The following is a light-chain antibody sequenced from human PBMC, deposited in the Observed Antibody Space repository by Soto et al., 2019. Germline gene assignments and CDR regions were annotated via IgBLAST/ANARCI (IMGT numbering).Light chain of an antibody. CDR2: GAS. V-gene: IGKV3-20*01. CDR3: QQYGSSRT. Sequence: DILLTQSPGTLSMSPVERDTLSCRASQSVSRGYLAWYQQKPGQAPRLLIYGASSRATGIPDRFSGSGSGTDFTLTISRLEPEDFAVYYCQQYGSSRTFGQGTRLEIK. CDR1: QSVSRGY. J-gene: IGKJ5*01.